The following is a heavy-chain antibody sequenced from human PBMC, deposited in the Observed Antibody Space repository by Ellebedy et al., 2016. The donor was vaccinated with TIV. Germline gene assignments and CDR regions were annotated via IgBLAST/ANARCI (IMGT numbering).Heavy chain of an antibody. Sequence: GESLKISCAASGFTFSRTAMSWVRQAPGKGLEWVSVISGSGVTTDYADSVKGRFTISRDNSKNTLILQMNSLRAEVTAEYYCARQREGYNFHYFDSWGQGTLVTVSS. V-gene: IGHV3-23*01. CDR3: ARQREGYNFHYFDS. D-gene: IGHD5-24*01. CDR1: GFTFSRTA. CDR2: ISGSGVTT. J-gene: IGHJ4*02.